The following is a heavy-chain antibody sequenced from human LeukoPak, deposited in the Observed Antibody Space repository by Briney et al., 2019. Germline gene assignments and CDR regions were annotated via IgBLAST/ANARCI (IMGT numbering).Heavy chain of an antibody. V-gene: IGHV1-2*02. D-gene: IGHD5-12*01. CDR2: ISTNIGGT. CDR1: GYTFTDYY. J-gene: IGHJ4*02. Sequence: GASVKVSCKASGYTFTDYYIHWLRQAPGQGLEWMGWISTNIGGTNYGQKFRGRVTMTKDTSVSTAYLGLSGLTSDDTAVYYCARDGSFDFWGQGTLVTVSS. CDR3: ARDGSFDF.